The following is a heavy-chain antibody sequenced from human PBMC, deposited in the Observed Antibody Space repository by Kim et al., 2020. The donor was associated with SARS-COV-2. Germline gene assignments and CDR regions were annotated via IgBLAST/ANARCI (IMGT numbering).Heavy chain of an antibody. Sequence: GGSLRLFCAASGFTFSDYGMHWVRQAPGKGLEWVSGVIGSGAGTYHADSVKGRFIVSRDNSKNTVSLQINDLRTEDTAVYYCAKGGQWLRFLSFDYWGQG. CDR3: AKGGQWLRFLSFDY. CDR2: VIGSGAGT. J-gene: IGHJ4*02. D-gene: IGHD5-12*01. V-gene: IGHV3-23*01. CDR1: GFTFSDYG.